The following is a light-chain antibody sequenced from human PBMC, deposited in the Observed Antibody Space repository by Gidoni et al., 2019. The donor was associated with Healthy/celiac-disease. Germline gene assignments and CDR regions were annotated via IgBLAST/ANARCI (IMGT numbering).Light chain of an antibody. V-gene: IGKV2-28*01. Sequence: DMVMTQSPLSLPVTPGEPASISCRSSQSLLHSNGYNYLDWYLQKPGQSPQLLIYLGSNRASGVPDRFSGSGSGTDFTLKISRVEAEDVGVYYCMQALQTPGTFXQXTKVEIK. CDR3: MQALQTPGT. CDR2: LGS. J-gene: IGKJ1*01. CDR1: QSLLHSNGYNY.